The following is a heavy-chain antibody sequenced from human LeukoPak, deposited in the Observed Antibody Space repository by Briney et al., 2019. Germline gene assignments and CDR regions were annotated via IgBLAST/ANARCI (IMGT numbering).Heavy chain of an antibody. Sequence: PSETLSLTCTVSGGSISSYYWSWIRQPPGRGLEWVGYTSYSGGTDYNPSLRSRVTLSVDTSKNQVSLKLSSLTAADTAVYYCGRRTSYDTLTGYTYWYFDLRGRGTLVTVSS. J-gene: IGHJ2*01. D-gene: IGHD3-9*01. CDR2: TSYSGGT. V-gene: IGHV4-59*01. CDR3: GRRTSYDTLTGYTYWYFDL. CDR1: GGSISSYY.